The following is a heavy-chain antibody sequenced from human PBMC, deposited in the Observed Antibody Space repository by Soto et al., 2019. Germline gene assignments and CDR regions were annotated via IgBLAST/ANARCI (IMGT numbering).Heavy chain of an antibody. J-gene: IGHJ5*02. Sequence: SETLSLTCTVSGGSISRSSYYWGWIRQSPGKALEWIGSVYYSGSTHYNPSLRGRVTISVDTSNNQFSLRLTSVTAADTAVYYCARHTDFWSGYVGEYNWFDPWGQGSLVTVSS. D-gene: IGHD3-3*01. CDR3: ARHTDFWSGYVGEYNWFDP. CDR1: GGSISRSSYY. V-gene: IGHV4-39*01. CDR2: VYYSGST.